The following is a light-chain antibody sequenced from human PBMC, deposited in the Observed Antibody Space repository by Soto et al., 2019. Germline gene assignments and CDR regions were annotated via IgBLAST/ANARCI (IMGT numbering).Light chain of an antibody. CDR3: SAHGGTNPYV. J-gene: IGLJ1*01. V-gene: IGLV2-8*01. CDR1: ASDIGGYTF. Sequence: QSALTQPPSASGSPGQSVAISCTGTASDIGGYTFVSWYQQHPGKAPKLLIYDVNKRPSGVPDRFSGSKSDNTASLSVSGLQAEDEADYYCSAHGGTNPYVFVTGTKVTVL. CDR2: DVN.